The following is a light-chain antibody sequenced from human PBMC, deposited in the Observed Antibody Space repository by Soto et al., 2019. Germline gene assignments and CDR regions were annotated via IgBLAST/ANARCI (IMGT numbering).Light chain of an antibody. CDR2: EVT. CDR1: SSDVGTYNY. V-gene: IGLV2-14*01. J-gene: IGLJ1*01. Sequence: QSALTQPASVSGSPGQSITISCTGTSSDVGTYNYVSWYQQHPGKAPKLMIYEVTSRPSGVSNRFSGSKSGNTASLTISGLQAEDESDYYCSSYRSRITYVFGTGAKVTVL. CDR3: SSYRSRITYV.